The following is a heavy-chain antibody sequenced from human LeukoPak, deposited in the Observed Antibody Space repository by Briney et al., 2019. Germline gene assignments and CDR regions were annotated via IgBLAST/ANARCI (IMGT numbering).Heavy chain of an antibody. D-gene: IGHD3-10*01. J-gene: IGHJ4*02. CDR1: GGSISTYY. Sequence: KPSETLSLTCTVSGGSISTYYWSWIRQPPGEGLEWIGYIYSSGRSYYNPSLQSRVTISVDTSKNEFSLKVTSVTAADTAVYYCARDPYDSGIWGQGTLVTVSS. CDR3: ARDPYDSGI. CDR2: IYSSGRS. V-gene: IGHV4-59*12.